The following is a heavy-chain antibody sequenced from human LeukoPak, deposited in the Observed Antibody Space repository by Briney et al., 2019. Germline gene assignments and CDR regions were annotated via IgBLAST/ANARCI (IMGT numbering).Heavy chain of an antibody. CDR3: ARESSTSTTYLDAFDI. D-gene: IGHD2-2*01. Sequence: GGSLRLSCAASGFTFSSYWMYWVRQAPGKGLVWVSRINSDGSSTSYADSVKGRFTISRDNAKNTLYLQMNSLRAEDTAVYYCARESSTSTTYLDAFDIWGQGTMVTVSS. J-gene: IGHJ3*02. CDR1: GFTFSSYW. CDR2: INSDGSST. V-gene: IGHV3-74*01.